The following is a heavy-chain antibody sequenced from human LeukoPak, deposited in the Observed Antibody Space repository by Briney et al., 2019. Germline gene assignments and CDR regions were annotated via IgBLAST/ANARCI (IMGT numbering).Heavy chain of an antibody. Sequence: ASVKVSCKASGYTLTSYGISWVRQAPGQGLEWMGWISAYNGNTNYAQKLQGRVTMTTDTSTSTAYMELRSLRSDDTAVYYCASSVYQRHNYYYYYMDVWGKGTTVTVSS. CDR1: GYTLTSYG. J-gene: IGHJ6*03. CDR3: ASSVYQRHNYYYYYMDV. CDR2: ISAYNGNT. V-gene: IGHV1-18*01. D-gene: IGHD6-25*01.